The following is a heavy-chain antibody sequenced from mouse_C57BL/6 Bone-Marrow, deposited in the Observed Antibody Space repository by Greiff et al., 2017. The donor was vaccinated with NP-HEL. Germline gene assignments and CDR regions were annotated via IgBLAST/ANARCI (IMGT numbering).Heavy chain of an antibody. V-gene: IGHV1-76*01. Sequence: QVQLQQSGAELVRPGASVKLSCKASGYTFTDYYINWVKQRPGQGLEWIARIYPGSGNTYYNEKFKGKATLTAEKSSSTAYMQLSSLTSEDSAVYFCATIERNYYGSSYAMDYWGQGTSVTVSS. CDR3: ATIERNYYGSSYAMDY. CDR2: IYPGSGNT. D-gene: IGHD1-1*01. CDR1: GYTFTDYY. J-gene: IGHJ4*01.